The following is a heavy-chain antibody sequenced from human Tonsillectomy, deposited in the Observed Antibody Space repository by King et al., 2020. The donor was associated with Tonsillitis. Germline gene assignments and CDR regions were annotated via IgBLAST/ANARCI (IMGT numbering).Heavy chain of an antibody. CDR1: GFTFTTYS. V-gene: IGHV3-21*01. J-gene: IGHJ2*01. CDR2: ISSSSSYI. Sequence: EVQLVESGGGLVKPGGSLRLSCAASGFTFTTYSMNWVRQAPGKGLEWVSSISSSSSYIYYADAVKGRFTISRDNAKNSLYLQMNSLRAEDTAVYYCAKDMIFDLWGRGTLVTVSS. D-gene: IGHD3-16*01. CDR3: AKDMIFDL.